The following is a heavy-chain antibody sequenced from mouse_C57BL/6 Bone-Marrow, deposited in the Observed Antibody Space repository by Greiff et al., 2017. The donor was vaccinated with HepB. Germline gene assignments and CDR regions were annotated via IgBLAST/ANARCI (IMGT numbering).Heavy chain of an antibody. CDR3: ARDGNYVGFAY. J-gene: IGHJ3*01. CDR1: GYSITSGYY. Sequence: VQLQQSGPGLVKPSQSLSLTCSVTGYSITSGYYWNWIRQFPGNKLEWMGYISYDGSNNYNPSLKNRISITRDTSKNQFFLKLNSVTTEDTATYYCARDGNYVGFAYWGQGTLVTVSA. D-gene: IGHD2-1*01. V-gene: IGHV3-6*01. CDR2: ISYDGSN.